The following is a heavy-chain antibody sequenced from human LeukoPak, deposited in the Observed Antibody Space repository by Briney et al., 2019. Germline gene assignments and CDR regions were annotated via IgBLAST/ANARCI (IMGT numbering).Heavy chain of an antibody. CDR3: ARRFGYGSGSYPYYFDS. CDR2: ISYSGST. CDR1: GGSINTY. J-gene: IGHJ4*02. D-gene: IGHD3-10*01. Sequence: SETLSLTCTVSGGSINTYWSWIRQPPGKALEWIGYISYSGSTDYNPSLKSRVTMSIDTSKNQFALKLDSVTAADTAVYFCARRFGYGSGSYPYYFDSWGQGTLVTVSS. V-gene: IGHV4-59*01.